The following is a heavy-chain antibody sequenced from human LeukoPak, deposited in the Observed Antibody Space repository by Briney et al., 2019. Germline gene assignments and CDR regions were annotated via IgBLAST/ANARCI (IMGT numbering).Heavy chain of an antibody. D-gene: IGHD3-16*02. CDR1: GGSFSGYY. J-gene: IGHJ1*01. CDR3: ARGIRDYVWGSYRFQH. V-gene: IGHV4-34*01. Sequence: NPSETLSLTCAVYGGSFSGYYWSWIRQPPGKGLEWIGEINHSGSTNYNPSLKSRVTISVDTSKNQFSLKLSSVTAADTAVYYCARGIRDYVWGSYRFQHWGQGTLVTVSS. CDR2: INHSGST.